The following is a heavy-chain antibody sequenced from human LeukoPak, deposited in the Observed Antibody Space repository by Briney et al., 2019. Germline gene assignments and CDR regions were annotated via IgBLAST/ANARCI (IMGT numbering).Heavy chain of an antibody. J-gene: IGHJ6*02. CDR2: LSGGGGST. V-gene: IGHV3-23*01. CDR1: GFTFSTYA. D-gene: IGHD3-10*01. CDR3: AKELKHYFGSGTYYIPYYGMDV. Sequence: SGGSLRLSCAASGFTFSTYAMSWVRQAPGKGLEWVSGLSGGGGSTNYADSVKGRFTISRDNSKNTLYLQMLSLRAEDTAVYYCAKELKHYFGSGTYYIPYYGMDVWGQGTTVTVSS.